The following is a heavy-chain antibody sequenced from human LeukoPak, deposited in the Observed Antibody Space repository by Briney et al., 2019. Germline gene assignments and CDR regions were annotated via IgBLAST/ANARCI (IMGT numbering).Heavy chain of an antibody. CDR2: INPSGGST. CDR3: ARVPLRGYSYGFQPEIDY. D-gene: IGHD5-18*01. V-gene: IGHV1-46*01. CDR1: GYIFTSYS. Sequence: ASVKVSCKASGYIFTSYSIHWVRQAPGQGLEWMGVINPSGGSTRYAQKFQGRVTMTRDMSTSTVYMELSSLRSEDTAVYYCARVPLRGYSYGFQPEIDYWGQGTLVTVSS. J-gene: IGHJ4*02.